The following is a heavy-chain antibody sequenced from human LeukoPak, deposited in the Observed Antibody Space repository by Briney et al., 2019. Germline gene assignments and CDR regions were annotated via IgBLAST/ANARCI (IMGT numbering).Heavy chain of an antibody. CDR2: IYHTGST. Sequence: SETLSLTCSVSGYSISTGSYWGWIRQPPGKGLEWIGSIYHTGSTYYNPSLKSRVTISLDTSKNQFSLKLNSVTAADTAVYYCAKGMATVVTWAYNWFDPWGQGTLVTVSS. D-gene: IGHD4-23*01. J-gene: IGHJ5*02. CDR3: AKGMATVVTWAYNWFDP. V-gene: IGHV4-38-2*02. CDR1: GYSISTGSY.